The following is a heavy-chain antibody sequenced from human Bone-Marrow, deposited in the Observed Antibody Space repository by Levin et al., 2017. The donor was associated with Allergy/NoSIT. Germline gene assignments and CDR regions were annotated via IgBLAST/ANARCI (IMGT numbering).Heavy chain of an antibody. J-gene: IGHJ4*02. CDR2: LYAGGTT. D-gene: IGHD6-13*01. CDR3: ARGYSSSWYVPPHYYFDF. V-gene: IGHV3-66*01. Sequence: GESLKISCAASGFTVGSHYMNWVRQAPGKGLEWVSVLYAGGTTYYADSVKGRFTISRDNSKNTVYLQMNSLRAEDTALYYCARGYSSSWYVPPHYYFDFWGQGTLVTVSS. CDR1: GFTVGSHY.